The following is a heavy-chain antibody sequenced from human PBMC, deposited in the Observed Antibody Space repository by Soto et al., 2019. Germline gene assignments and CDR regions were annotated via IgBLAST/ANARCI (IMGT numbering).Heavy chain of an antibody. CDR1: GAYITTYY. J-gene: IGHJ6*02. V-gene: IGHV4-4*07. Sequence: SETLSLTCAVSGAYITTYYWTWIRQPAGKGLEWIGRISPSGDSTYNPSLQSRLSMSVDTFKNHLSLTLTSVTAADTAVYYCASLGRNYYNGMDVWGPGTTVTVSS. D-gene: IGHD3-10*01. CDR2: ISPSGDS. CDR3: ASLGRNYYNGMDV.